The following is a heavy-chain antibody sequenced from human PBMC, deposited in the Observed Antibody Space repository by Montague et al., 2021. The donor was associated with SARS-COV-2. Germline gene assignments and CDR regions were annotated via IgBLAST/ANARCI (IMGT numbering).Heavy chain of an antibody. CDR2: ISSSGSTI. Sequence: SLSLSFSASGFPFSSYEMNWVRQAPGKGLEWVSYISSSGSTIYYADSVKGRFTISRDNAKNSLYLQMNSLRAEDTAVYYCAREKRRITIFGVVIIEYFDLWGRGTLVTVSS. CDR1: GFPFSSYE. D-gene: IGHD3-3*01. CDR3: AREKRRITIFGVVIIEYFDL. J-gene: IGHJ2*01. V-gene: IGHV3-48*03.